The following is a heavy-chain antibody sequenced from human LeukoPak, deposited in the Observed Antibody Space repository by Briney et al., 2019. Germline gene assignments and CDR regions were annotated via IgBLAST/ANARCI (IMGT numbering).Heavy chain of an antibody. J-gene: IGHJ1*01. CDR1: GFAFPNYA. D-gene: IGHD6-13*01. CDR3: ASQQLVVKYFHH. Sequence: PGGSLRLSCAASGFAFPNYAMSWIRQPPGKGLEWLGDIYYSGSTNYNPSLKSRVTISIDTSKNQFSLKLSSVTAADTAVYYCASQQLVVKYFHHWGQGTLVTVSS. V-gene: IGHV4-59*01. CDR2: IYYSGST.